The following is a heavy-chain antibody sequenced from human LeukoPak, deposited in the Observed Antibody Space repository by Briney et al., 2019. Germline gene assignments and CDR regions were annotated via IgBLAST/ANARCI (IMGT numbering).Heavy chain of an antibody. J-gene: IGHJ6*04. V-gene: IGHV4-30-2*02. D-gene: IGHD4-11*01. CDR2: IYHSGST. Sequence: PSETLSLTCAVSGGSISSGGYSWSWIRQPPGKGLEWIGYIYHSGSTNYNPSLKSRVTISVDTSKNQFSLKLSSVTAADTAVYYCARGTLQYRMDVWGKGTTVTVSS. CDR3: ARGTLQYRMDV. CDR1: GGSISSGGYS.